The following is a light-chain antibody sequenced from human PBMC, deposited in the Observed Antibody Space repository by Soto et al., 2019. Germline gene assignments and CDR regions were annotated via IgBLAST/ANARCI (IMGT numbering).Light chain of an antibody. Sequence: DIQMTQSPSSLSASVGDRVTITCRASQTISTHLNWYQQKPGKAPKLLIYAASILQSGVPSRFSGSGSGTDFTLTISSLQPEDFATYYCQQSLTIPYTFGQGTKLEIK. V-gene: IGKV1-39*01. CDR3: QQSLTIPYT. CDR1: QTISTH. CDR2: AAS. J-gene: IGKJ2*01.